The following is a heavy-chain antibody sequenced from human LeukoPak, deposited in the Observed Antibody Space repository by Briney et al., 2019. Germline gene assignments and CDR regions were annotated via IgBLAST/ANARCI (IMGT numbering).Heavy chain of an antibody. CDR1: GGSISSYY. CDR2: IYTRGST. J-gene: IGHJ5*02. Sequence: SETLSLTCTVSGGSISSYYWSWIRQPAGKGLEWIGRIYTRGSTNYNPSLKSRVTMSVDTSKNQFSLKLSSVTAADTAVYYCARSPSWFGELWRFDPWGQGTLVTVSS. V-gene: IGHV4-4*07. D-gene: IGHD3-10*01. CDR3: ARSPSWFGELWRFDP.